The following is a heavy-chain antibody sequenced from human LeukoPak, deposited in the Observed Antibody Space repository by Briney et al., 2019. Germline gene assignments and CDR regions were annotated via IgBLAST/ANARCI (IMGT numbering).Heavy chain of an antibody. CDR2: INSDGSRT. Sequence: PGGSLRLSCAASGFTFSSYWMHWVRQAPGKGLVWVPHINSDGSRTNFADSVKGRFTISRDNSKNTLYLQMGSLRAEDMAVYYCARVPLEYDREDYWGQGTLVTVSS. CDR1: GFTFSSYW. CDR3: ARVPLEYDREDY. D-gene: IGHD3-22*01. V-gene: IGHV3-74*01. J-gene: IGHJ4*02.